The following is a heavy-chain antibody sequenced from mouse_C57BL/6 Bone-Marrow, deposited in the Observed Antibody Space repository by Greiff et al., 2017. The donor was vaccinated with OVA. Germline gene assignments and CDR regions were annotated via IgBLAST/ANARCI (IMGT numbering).Heavy chain of an antibody. V-gene: IGHV1-54*01. D-gene: IGHD3-1*01. Sequence: QVQLQQSGAELVRPGPSVKVSCKASGYAFTNYLIEWVKQRPGQGLEWIGVINPGSGGTNYNEKFKGKATLTADKSSSTAYMQLSSLTSEDSAVYFCARAYYAMDYWGQGNSVTVSS. J-gene: IGHJ4*01. CDR3: ARAYYAMDY. CDR1: GYAFTNYL. CDR2: INPGSGGT.